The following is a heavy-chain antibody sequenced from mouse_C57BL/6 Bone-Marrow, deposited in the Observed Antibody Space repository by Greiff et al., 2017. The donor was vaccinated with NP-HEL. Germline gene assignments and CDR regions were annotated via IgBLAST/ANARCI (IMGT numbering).Heavy chain of an antibody. CDR2: IHPSDSDT. V-gene: IGHV1-74*01. CDR1: GYTFTSYW. CDR3: ATYYSNYRFYWYFDV. J-gene: IGHJ1*03. Sequence: QVQLKQPGAELVKPGASVKVSCKASGYTFTSYWMHWVKQRPGQGLEWIGRIHPSDSDTNYNQKFKGKATLTVDKSSSTAYMQLSSLTSEDSAVYYCATYYSNYRFYWYFDVWGTGTTVTVSS. D-gene: IGHD2-5*01.